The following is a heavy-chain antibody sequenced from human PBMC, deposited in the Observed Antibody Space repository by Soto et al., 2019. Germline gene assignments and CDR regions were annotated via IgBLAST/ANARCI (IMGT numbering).Heavy chain of an antibody. CDR2: IMPIFRTA. D-gene: IGHD3-3*02. CDR3: ARDKDRAQLGGNSYYIMDV. V-gene: IGHV1-69*12. CDR1: GGTFSTAA. J-gene: IGHJ6*01. Sequence: QVQVVQSGAEMKKPGSSVKVSCKTSGGTFSTAAISWVRQAPGQGLEWMGGIMPIFRTADYAQKFQGRVTITADESATTAYLELSSLRSEDTAVYYCARDKDRAQLGGNSYYIMDVW.